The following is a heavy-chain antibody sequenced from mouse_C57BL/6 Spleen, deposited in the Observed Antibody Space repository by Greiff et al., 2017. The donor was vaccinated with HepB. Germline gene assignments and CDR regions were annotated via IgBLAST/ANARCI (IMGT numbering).Heavy chain of an antibody. Sequence: QVQLKESDAELVKPGASVKISCKVSGYTFTDHTIHWMKQRPEQGLEWIGYIYPRDGSTKYNEKSKGKATLTADKSSSTAYMQLNSLTSEDSAVYFCARGSLDYYGSSYFDYWGQGTTLTVSS. J-gene: IGHJ2*01. V-gene: IGHV1-78*01. CDR3: ARGSLDYYGSSYFDY. D-gene: IGHD1-1*01. CDR1: GYTFTDHT. CDR2: IYPRDGST.